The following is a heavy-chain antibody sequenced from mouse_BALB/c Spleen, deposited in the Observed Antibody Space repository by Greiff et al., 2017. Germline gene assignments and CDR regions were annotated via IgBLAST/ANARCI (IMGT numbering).Heavy chain of an antibody. Sequence: QVQLKQSGAELMKPGASVKISCKATGYTFSSYWIAWVKQRPGHGLEWIGEILPGSGSTNYNEKFKGKATFTADTSSNTAYMQLSSLTSEDSAVYYCARKKLSDAMDYWGQGTSVTVSS. CDR3: ARKKLSDAMDY. CDR1: GYTFSSYW. V-gene: IGHV1-9*01. J-gene: IGHJ4*01. CDR2: ILPGSGST.